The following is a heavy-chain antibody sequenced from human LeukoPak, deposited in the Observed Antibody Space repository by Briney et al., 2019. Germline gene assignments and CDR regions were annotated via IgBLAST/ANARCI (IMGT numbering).Heavy chain of an antibody. CDR1: GFTFSGYA. CDR3: AKDRLIAVAGTTSDY. Sequence: GGSLRLSCAVSGFTFSGYAMSWVRQAPGKGLEWVSTISGSGDYTYYADSVKGRFSISRDNSKNTLHLQMNSLRAEDTAVYYCAKDRLIAVAGTTSDYWGQGTLVTVSS. V-gene: IGHV3-23*01. D-gene: IGHD6-19*01. CDR2: ISGSGDYT. J-gene: IGHJ4*02.